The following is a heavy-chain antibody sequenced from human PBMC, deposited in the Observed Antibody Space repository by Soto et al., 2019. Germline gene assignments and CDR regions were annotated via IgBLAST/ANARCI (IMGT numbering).Heavy chain of an antibody. CDR1: GGSFSGYY. Sequence: QVQLQQWGAGLLKPSETLSLTCAVCGGSFSGYYWSWIRQPPGKGLEWIGEINHSGSTNYNPSLKSRVTISVDTSKNQFSLKLSSVTAADTAVYYCARGLVDIVVVPAAPYNWFDPWGQGTLVTVSS. D-gene: IGHD2-2*01. CDR3: ARGLVDIVVVPAAPYNWFDP. CDR2: INHSGST. J-gene: IGHJ5*02. V-gene: IGHV4-34*01.